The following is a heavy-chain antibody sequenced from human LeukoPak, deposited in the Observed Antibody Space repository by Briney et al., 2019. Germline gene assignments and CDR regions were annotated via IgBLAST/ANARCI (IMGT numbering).Heavy chain of an antibody. D-gene: IGHD6-6*01. J-gene: IGHJ4*02. CDR1: GFTFSSYA. CDR3: ARDPYSSSSGDFDY. Sequence: PGGSLRLSCAASGFTFSSYAMSWIRQPPGKGLEWIGSIYYSGSTYYNPSLKSRVTISVDTSKNQFSLKLSSVTAADTAVYYCARDPYSSSSGDFDYWGQGTLVTVSS. CDR2: IYYSGST. V-gene: IGHV4-39*07.